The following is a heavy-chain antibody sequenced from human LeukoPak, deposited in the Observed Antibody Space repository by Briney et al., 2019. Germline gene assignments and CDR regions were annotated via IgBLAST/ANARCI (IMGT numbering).Heavy chain of an antibody. Sequence: PGGSLRLSCAASGFTFSGSGMHWVRQAPGKGLEWVAIISYDGTNKYYADFVKGRFTISRDNSKNTLYLQMHSLRPDDTALYFCAKDALWDYCSGTSCYGGYFDSWGQGTLVTVSS. D-gene: IGHD2-2*01. V-gene: IGHV3-30*18. J-gene: IGHJ4*02. CDR2: ISYDGTNK. CDR1: GFTFSGSG. CDR3: AKDALWDYCSGTSCYGGYFDS.